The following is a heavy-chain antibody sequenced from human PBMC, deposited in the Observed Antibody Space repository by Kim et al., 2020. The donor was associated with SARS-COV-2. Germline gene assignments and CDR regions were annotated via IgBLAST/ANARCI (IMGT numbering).Heavy chain of an antibody. J-gene: IGHJ4*02. Sequence: SRVTISVDTSENQFYLKLSSVTAADTAVYYCARRSLSSGWYFIENPYFDYWGQGTLVTVSS. CDR3: ARRSLSSGWYFIENPYFDY. D-gene: IGHD6-13*01. V-gene: IGHV4-34*01.